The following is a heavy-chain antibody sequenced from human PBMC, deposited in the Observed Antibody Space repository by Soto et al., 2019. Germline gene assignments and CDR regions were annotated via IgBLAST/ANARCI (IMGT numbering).Heavy chain of an antibody. CDR1: GYTFTSYG. CDR2: ISAYNGNT. D-gene: IGHD5-18*01. J-gene: IGHJ4*02. Sequence: SVKLSCKSSGYTFTSYGISCVRHAPGQGLEWMGWISAYNGNTNYAQKLQGRVTMTTDTSTSTAYMELRSLRSDDTAVYYCALGRGYSYGQYFDYWGQGTLVTVS. V-gene: IGHV1-18*01. CDR3: ALGRGYSYGQYFDY.